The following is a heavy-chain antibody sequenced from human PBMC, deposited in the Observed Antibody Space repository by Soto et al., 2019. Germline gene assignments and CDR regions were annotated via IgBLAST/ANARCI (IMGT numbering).Heavy chain of an antibody. CDR3: ARLRDGYNSFDY. CDR2: IHNSGSS. D-gene: IGHD5-12*01. J-gene: IGHJ4*02. Sequence: ASETLSLTCSVSGGSINSNAYYWSWIRQPPRKGLEWLGYIHNSGSSHYRPSLKSRLNISLDTSKSQFSPKLTSVTPADTAVYSCARLRDGYNSFDYWGLGILVTVSS. V-gene: IGHV4-30-4*01. CDR1: GGSINSNAYY.